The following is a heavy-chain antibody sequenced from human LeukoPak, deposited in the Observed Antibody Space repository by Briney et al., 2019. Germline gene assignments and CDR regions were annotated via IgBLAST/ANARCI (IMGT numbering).Heavy chain of an antibody. CDR2: FDPEDGET. CDR3: ATDQTDY. V-gene: IGHV1-24*01. Sequence: GSVKVSCKASGYTFTGYYMHWVRQAPGQGLEWMGGFDPEDGETIYAQKFQGRVTMTEDTSTDTAYMELSSLRSEDTAVYYCATDQTDYWGQGTLVTVSS. CDR1: GYTFTGYY. J-gene: IGHJ4*02.